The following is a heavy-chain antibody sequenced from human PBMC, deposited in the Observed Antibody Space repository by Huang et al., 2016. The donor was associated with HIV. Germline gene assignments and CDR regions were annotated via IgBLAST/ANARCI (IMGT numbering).Heavy chain of an antibody. V-gene: IGHV3-30*18. Sequence: QVQLGESGGGVCQPGRSVRMSCAASGFTFSGYGMHWVRQAAGKGLEWVAVRSYDAKTKDYACSVKGRCSIFRDNSKTTVYLQLNSLRLEDTAVYYCAKGGSAAAVLDFWGQGTLVTVSS. D-gene: IGHD6-13*01. CDR2: RSYDAKTK. J-gene: IGHJ4*02. CDR1: GFTFSGYG. CDR3: AKGGSAAAVLDF.